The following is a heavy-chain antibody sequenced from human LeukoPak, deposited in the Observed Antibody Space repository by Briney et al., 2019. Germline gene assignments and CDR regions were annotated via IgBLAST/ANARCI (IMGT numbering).Heavy chain of an antibody. J-gene: IGHJ4*02. CDR3: ARGGTYDSSGYEDY. D-gene: IGHD3-22*01. Sequence: ASVKVSCKASGYTFTSYYMHWVRQAPGQGLEWMGRINPNSGGTNYAQKFQGRVTMTRDTSISTAYMELSRLRSDDTAVYYCARGGTYDSSGYEDYWGQGTLVTVSS. CDR1: GYTFTSYY. CDR2: INPNSGGT. V-gene: IGHV1-2*06.